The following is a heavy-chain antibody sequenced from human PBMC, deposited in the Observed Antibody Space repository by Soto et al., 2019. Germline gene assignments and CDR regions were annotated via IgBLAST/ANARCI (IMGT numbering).Heavy chain of an antibody. D-gene: IGHD3-9*01. CDR1: GDSFSNYY. CDR2: VDDSGTT. CDR3: ASRLRYFEWGDAFDV. Sequence: QVNLQQWGAGLMKPSETLSLTCAVYGDSFSNYYWSWIRQPPGKGLEWIGEVDDSGTTNYNPSLKSRVAISVDTSKNQFSLKLSSVTAADTAMYYCASRLRYFEWGDAFDVWGQGTMVTVSS. V-gene: IGHV4-34*01. J-gene: IGHJ3*01.